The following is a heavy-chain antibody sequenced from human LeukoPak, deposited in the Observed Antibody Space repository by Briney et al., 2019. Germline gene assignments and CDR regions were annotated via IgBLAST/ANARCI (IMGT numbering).Heavy chain of an antibody. CDR3: AREGSIVGATPYFQH. V-gene: IGHV4-59*01. CDR2: IYYSGST. CDR1: GGSISSYY. D-gene: IGHD1-26*01. J-gene: IGHJ1*01. Sequence: PSETLSLTCTVSGGSISSYYWSWILQPPGKGLEWIGYIYYSGSTNYNPSLKSRVTISVDTSKNQFSLKLSSVTAADTAVYYCAREGSIVGATPYFQHWGQGTLVTVSS.